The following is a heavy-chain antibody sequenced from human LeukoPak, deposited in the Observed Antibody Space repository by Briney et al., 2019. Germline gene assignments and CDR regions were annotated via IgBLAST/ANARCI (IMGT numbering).Heavy chain of an antibody. D-gene: IGHD2-2*01. CDR1: GFTFSSYA. CDR2: ISYGGSNK. J-gene: IGHJ5*02. CDR3: ARDGCSSTSCFYP. Sequence: GGSLRLSCAASGFTFSSYAMHWVRQAPGKGLEWVAVISYGGSNKYYADSVKGRFTISRDNSKNTLYLQMNSLRAEDTAVYYCARDGCSSTSCFYPWGQGTLVTVSS. V-gene: IGHV3-30-3*01.